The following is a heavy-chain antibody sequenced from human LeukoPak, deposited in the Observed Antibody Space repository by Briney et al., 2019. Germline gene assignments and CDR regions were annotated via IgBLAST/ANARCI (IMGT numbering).Heavy chain of an antibody. CDR2: ISGSGGST. J-gene: IGHJ4*02. D-gene: IGHD3-22*01. Sequence: PGGSLRLSCAASGFTLSSYAMSRVRQAPGKGLEWVSAISGSGGSTYYADSVKGRFTISRDNSKNTLYLQMNSLRAEDTAVYYCAKTSNYYDSSGYYFWGQGTLVTVSS. CDR3: AKTSNYYDSSGYYF. CDR1: GFTLSSYA. V-gene: IGHV3-23*01.